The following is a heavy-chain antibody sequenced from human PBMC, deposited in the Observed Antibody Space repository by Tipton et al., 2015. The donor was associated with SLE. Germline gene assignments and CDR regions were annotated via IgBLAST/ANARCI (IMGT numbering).Heavy chain of an antibody. J-gene: IGHJ3*02. V-gene: IGHV4-61*01. CDR1: GGSVKGDSYY. Sequence: TLSLTCTVSGGSVKGDSYYWTWIRQSPGKGLEWIGYIYYSGSTSYNPSLKSRITISLDTSKNQFSLQLTSVTAADTAVYFCASSDLYSSDAFDIWGQGTMVTVSS. D-gene: IGHD4-11*01. CDR2: IYYSGST. CDR3: ASSDLYSSDAFDI.